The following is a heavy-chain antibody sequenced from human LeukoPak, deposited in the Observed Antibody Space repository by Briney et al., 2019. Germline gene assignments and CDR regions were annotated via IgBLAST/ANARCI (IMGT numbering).Heavy chain of an antibody. J-gene: IGHJ4*02. D-gene: IGHD6-19*01. CDR3: ARQRPGSSGWSLSY. CDR2: INHSGST. V-gene: IGHV4-34*01. Sequence: SETLSLTCAVYGGSFSGYYWSWIRQPPGKGLEWIGEINHSGSTNYNPSLKSRVTIAVDTSKNQFSLKLSSVTAADTAIYCCARQRPGSSGWSLSYWGQGTLVSVSS. CDR1: GGSFSGYY.